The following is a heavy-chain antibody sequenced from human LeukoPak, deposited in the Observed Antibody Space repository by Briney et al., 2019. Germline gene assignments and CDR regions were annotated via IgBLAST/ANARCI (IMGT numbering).Heavy chain of an antibody. Sequence: GGSLRLSCAASGFTFSSYWMSWVRQAPGKGLEWVANINQDGSEKYYVDSVKGRFTISRDNAKNSLYLQMNSLRAEDTAVYYCARDSYFGRIAARQDYYGMDVWGQGTTVTVSS. D-gene: IGHD6-6*01. CDR1: GFTFSSYW. CDR2: INQDGSEK. V-gene: IGHV3-7*03. CDR3: ARDSYFGRIAARQDYYGMDV. J-gene: IGHJ6*02.